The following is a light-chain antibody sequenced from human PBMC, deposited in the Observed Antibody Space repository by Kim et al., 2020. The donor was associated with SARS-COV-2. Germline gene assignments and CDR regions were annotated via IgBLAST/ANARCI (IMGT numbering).Light chain of an antibody. CDR1: QSVSSN. V-gene: IGKV3-15*01. Sequence: SPGERATLSCRAMQSVSSNLAWYQQKPGQAPRLLIYGASTRATSIPARFSGSGSGTDFTLTISSLQSEDFAVYFCQQYHNWPPLTFGGGTKVDIK. CDR2: GAS. J-gene: IGKJ4*01. CDR3: QQYHNWPPLT.